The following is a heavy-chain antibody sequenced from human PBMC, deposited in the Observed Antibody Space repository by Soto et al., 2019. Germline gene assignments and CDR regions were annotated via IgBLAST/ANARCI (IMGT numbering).Heavy chain of an antibody. CDR1: GYSFTSYW. V-gene: IGHV5-10-1*01. D-gene: IGHD6-19*01. Sequence: GESLKISCKGSGYSFTSYWISWVRQMPGKGLEWMGRIDPSDSYTNYSPSFQGHVTISADKSISTAYLQWSSLKASDTAMYYCARQSPGSRHLYYYYYGMDVWGQGTTVTVSS. CDR2: IDPSDSYT. J-gene: IGHJ6*02. CDR3: ARQSPGSRHLYYYYYGMDV.